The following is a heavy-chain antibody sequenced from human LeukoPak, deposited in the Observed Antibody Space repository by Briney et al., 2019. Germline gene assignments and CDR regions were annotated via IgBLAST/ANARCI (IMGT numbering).Heavy chain of an antibody. Sequence: SETLSLTCTVSGGSISSYYWSWIRQPAGKGLEWIGRIYTSGSTNYNPSLKSRVTMSVDTSKNQFSLKLSSVTAADTAMYYCARPTRRGELNAFDIWGQGTMVTVSS. D-gene: IGHD3-10*01. CDR2: IYTSGST. V-gene: IGHV4-4*07. J-gene: IGHJ3*02. CDR3: ARPTRRGELNAFDI. CDR1: GGSISSYY.